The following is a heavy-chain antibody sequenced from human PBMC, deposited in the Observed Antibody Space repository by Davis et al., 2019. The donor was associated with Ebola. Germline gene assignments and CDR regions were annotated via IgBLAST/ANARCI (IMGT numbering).Heavy chain of an antibody. CDR3: WLVGGWYGFDY. D-gene: IGHD6-19*01. V-gene: IGHV3-53*01. Sequence: GESLKISCAASGFTVSSNYMSWVRQAPGKGLEWVSVIYSGGSTYYADSVKGRFTISRDNSKNTLYLQMNSLRAEDTAVYYCWLVGGWYGFDYWGQGTLVTVSS. J-gene: IGHJ4*02. CDR2: IYSGGST. CDR1: GFTVSSNY.